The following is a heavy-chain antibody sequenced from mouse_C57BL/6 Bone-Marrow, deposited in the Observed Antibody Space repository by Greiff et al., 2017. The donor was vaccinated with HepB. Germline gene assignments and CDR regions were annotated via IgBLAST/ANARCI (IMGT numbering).Heavy chain of an antibody. CDR1: GYTFTSYW. CDR3: PSTTVVAPYYAMDY. V-gene: IGHV1-64*01. J-gene: IGHJ4*01. CDR2: IHPNSGST. D-gene: IGHD1-1*01. Sequence: QVQLQQPGAELVKPGASVKLSCKASGYTFTSYWMHWVKQRPGQGLEWIGMIHPNSGSTNYNEKFKSKATLTVDKSSSTAYMQLSSLTSEDSAVYYCPSTTVVAPYYAMDYWGQGTSVTVSS.